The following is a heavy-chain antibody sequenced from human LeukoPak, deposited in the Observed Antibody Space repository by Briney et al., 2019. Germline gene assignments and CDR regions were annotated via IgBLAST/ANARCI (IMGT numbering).Heavy chain of an antibody. J-gene: IGHJ4*02. CDR2: IYYSGST. Sequence: PSETLSLTRTVSGGSISSYYWSWIRQPPGKGLEWIGYIYYSGSTNYNPSLKSRVTISVDTSKNQFSLKLTSVTAADTAVYYCARYPPSVAGPHFDFWGRGTLVTVSS. D-gene: IGHD6-19*01. CDR1: GGSISSYY. V-gene: IGHV4-59*01. CDR3: ARYPPSVAGPHFDF.